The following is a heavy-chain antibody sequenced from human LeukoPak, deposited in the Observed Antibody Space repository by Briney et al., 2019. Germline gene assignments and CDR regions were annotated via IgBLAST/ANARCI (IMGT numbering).Heavy chain of an antibody. D-gene: IGHD4-17*01. CDR3: AADRDYGDYFAFDI. Sequence: SVKVSCKASGFTFTSSAAQWVRQARGQRLEWIGWIVVGSGNTNYAQKFQERVTITRDMSTSTAYMELSSLRSEDTAVYYCAADRDYGDYFAFDIWGQGTMVTVSS. CDR1: GFTFTSSA. CDR2: IVVGSGNT. V-gene: IGHV1-58*01. J-gene: IGHJ3*02.